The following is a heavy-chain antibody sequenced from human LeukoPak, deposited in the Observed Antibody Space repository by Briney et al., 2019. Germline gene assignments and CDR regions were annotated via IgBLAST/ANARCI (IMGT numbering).Heavy chain of an antibody. Sequence: GGSLRLSCAASGFTFSSYWMHWVRQAPGKGLVWVSRINGDGRSTTYADSAKGRFTISRDNAKNTLYLQMNSLRVEDTAVYYCAREKTYSSSSGSFDYWGQGTLVTVSS. CDR2: INGDGRST. CDR3: AREKTYSSSSGSFDY. CDR1: GFTFSSYW. D-gene: IGHD6-6*01. V-gene: IGHV3-74*01. J-gene: IGHJ4*02.